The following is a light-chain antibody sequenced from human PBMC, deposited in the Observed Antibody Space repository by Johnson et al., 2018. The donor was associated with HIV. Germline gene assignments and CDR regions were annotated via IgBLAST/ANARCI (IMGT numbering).Light chain of an antibody. V-gene: IGLV1-51*01. J-gene: IGLJ1*01. CDR3: GTWDSSLSAFYV. Sequence: QSVLTQPPSVSAAPGQKVTISCSGSSSNIGSNYVSWYQQLPGTAPKLLIYDNNKRPSGIPDRFSGSKSCTSATLGITGLQTGDEADYYCGTWDSSLSAFYVFGTGTKVTVL. CDR1: SSNIGSNY. CDR2: DNN.